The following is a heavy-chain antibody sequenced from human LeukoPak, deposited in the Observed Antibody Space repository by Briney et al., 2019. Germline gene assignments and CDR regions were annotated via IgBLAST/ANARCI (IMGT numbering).Heavy chain of an antibody. CDR2: LSGSGVST. Sequence: GGSLRLSCKASGFTFSSYAMSWVRQAPGKGLEWVSALSGSGVSTYNTDLVKGRFAISRDTSKNTLYVQMNSLRAEDTAIYYCVKVHCSGTCGVGGFDHWGERTLVAFS. CDR3: VKVHCSGTCGVGGFDH. CDR1: GFTFSSYA. D-gene: IGHD2-21*01. J-gene: IGHJ4*02. V-gene: IGHV3-23*01.